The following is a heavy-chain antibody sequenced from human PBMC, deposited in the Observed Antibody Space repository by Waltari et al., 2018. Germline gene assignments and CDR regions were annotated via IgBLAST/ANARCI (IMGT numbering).Heavy chain of an antibody. Sequence: QVYLVQSGAELKKPGASVKVSCKASGYTFTKYSMHWVRQAPGQGLEWMGWIHGGNGNTKYSKKFQDRLSISQDTSATTGYMELSSLTSEDTAVYYCAKTQYDFWSAYFDYWGQGTLVTVSS. D-gene: IGHD3-3*01. CDR1: GYTFTKYS. CDR2: IHGGNGNT. J-gene: IGHJ4*02. V-gene: IGHV1-3*01. CDR3: AKTQYDFWSAYFDY.